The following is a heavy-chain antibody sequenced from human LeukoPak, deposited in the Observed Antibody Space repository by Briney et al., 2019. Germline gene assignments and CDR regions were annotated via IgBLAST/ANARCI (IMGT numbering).Heavy chain of an antibody. D-gene: IGHD6-13*01. CDR1: GYTFTGYY. Sequence: ASVTVSCKASGYTFTGYYMHWVRQAPGQGLEWMGRINPNSGGTNYAQKFQGRVTMTRDTSISTAYMELSRLRSDDTAVYYCARDRDSSWYFGPWGQGTLVTVSS. CDR3: ARDRDSSWYFGP. V-gene: IGHV1-2*06. CDR2: INPNSGGT. J-gene: IGHJ5*02.